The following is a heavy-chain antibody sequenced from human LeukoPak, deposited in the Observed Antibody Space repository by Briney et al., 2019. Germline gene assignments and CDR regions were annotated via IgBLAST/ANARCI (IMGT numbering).Heavy chain of an antibody. Sequence: GSLRLSCAASGFTFSDYYMSWIRQAPGKGLEWVSSISSSGSTIYYADSVKGRFTISRDNAKKSLYLQMNSLRAEDTAVYYCASGSSEYYYYYGMDVWGQGTTVTVSS. CDR2: ISSSGSTI. D-gene: IGHD1-26*01. V-gene: IGHV3-11*01. CDR1: GFTFSDYY. J-gene: IGHJ6*02. CDR3: ASGSSEYYYYYGMDV.